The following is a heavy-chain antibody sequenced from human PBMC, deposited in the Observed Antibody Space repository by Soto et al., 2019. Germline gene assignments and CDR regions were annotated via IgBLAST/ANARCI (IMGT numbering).Heavy chain of an antibody. J-gene: IGHJ6*02. CDR1: GGSISSGGYY. CDR2: IYYSGST. V-gene: IGHV4-31*03. CDR3: ARESRPDSLTDYYYYYGMDV. Sequence: PSETLSLTCTVSGGSISSGGYYWSWIRQHPGKGLEWIGYIYYSGSTYYNPSLKSRVTISVDTSKNQFSLKLSSVTAADTAVYYCARESRPDSLTDYYYYYGMDVWGQGTTVTVSS. D-gene: IGHD2-21*01.